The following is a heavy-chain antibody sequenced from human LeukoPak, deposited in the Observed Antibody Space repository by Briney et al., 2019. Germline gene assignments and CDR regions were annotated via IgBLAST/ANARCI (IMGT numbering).Heavy chain of an antibody. D-gene: IGHD3-22*01. Sequence: PGGSLRLSCAASGFTFSSYAMHWVRQAPGKGLEWVAVISYDGSNKYYADSVKGRFTISRDNSKNTLYLQMNSLRAEDTAVYYCARPDYYDSTDDAFDIWGQGTMVTVSS. CDR1: GFTFSSYA. CDR3: ARPDYYDSTDDAFDI. V-gene: IGHV3-30-3*01. J-gene: IGHJ3*02. CDR2: ISYDGSNK.